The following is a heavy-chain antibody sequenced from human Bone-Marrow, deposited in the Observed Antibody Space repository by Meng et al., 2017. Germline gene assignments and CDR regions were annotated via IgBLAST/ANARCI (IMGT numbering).Heavy chain of an antibody. D-gene: IGHD4-11*01. CDR3: ARGPTTMAHDFDY. CDR1: GGSFSDYY. V-gene: IGHV4-34*01. J-gene: IGHJ4*02. CDR2: INHSGST. Sequence: QVQLQPCGAGLLKPSETLSLTCVVSGGSFSDYYWSWIRQPPGKGLEWIGEINHSGSTNYNPSLESRATISVDTSQNNLSLKLSSVTAADSAVYYCARGPTTMAHDFDYWGQGTLVTVSS.